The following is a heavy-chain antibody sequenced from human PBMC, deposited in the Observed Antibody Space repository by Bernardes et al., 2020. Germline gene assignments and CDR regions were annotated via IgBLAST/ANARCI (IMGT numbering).Heavy chain of an antibody. Sequence: GGSLRLSCAASGFTFSSYSMNWVRQAPGKGLEWVSSISSSSSYIYYADSVKGRFTISRDNAKNSLYLQMNSLRAEDTAVYYCARGVLRYFDWLSKGVWFDPWGQRTLVTVSS. J-gene: IGHJ5*02. CDR2: ISSSSSYI. CDR1: GFTFSSYS. CDR3: ARGVLRYFDWLSKGVWFDP. V-gene: IGHV3-21*01. D-gene: IGHD3-9*01.